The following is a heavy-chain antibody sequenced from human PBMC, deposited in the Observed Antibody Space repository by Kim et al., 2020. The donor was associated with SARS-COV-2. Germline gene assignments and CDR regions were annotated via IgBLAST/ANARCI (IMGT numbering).Heavy chain of an antibody. CDR2: VHESEPA. D-gene: IGHD3-22*01. J-gene: IGHJ4*02. Sequence: SETLSLTCSVSGGYIGTYYWSWIRQPPGKGLEWIAHVHESEPAAYNPSLKSRVTISVDTSKNQFSLKLTSVSAADTAVYFCVRQGSHYYDTSGYEYFDYWGQGTLATVSS. CDR1: GGYIGTYY. V-gene: IGHV4-59*01. CDR3: VRQGSHYYDTSGYEYFDY.